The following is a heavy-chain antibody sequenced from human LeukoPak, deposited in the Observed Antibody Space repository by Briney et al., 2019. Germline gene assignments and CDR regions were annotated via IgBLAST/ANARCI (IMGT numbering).Heavy chain of an antibody. Sequence: SETLSLTCTVSGGSISSGDYYWSWIRQPPGKGLEWIGYAYYSGSTYYNPSLKSRATISVDTSKNQFSLKLTSVTAADTAVYYCARPYYYDSRIDPWGQGTLVTVSS. CDR2: AYYSGST. CDR1: GGSISSGDYY. D-gene: IGHD3-22*01. CDR3: ARPYYYDSRIDP. J-gene: IGHJ5*02. V-gene: IGHV4-30-4*01.